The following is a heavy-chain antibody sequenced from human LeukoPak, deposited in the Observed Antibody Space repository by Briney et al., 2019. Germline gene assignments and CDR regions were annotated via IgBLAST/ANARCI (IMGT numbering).Heavy chain of an antibody. CDR3: ARAAGPSSDYYDSSGYSSPPFDY. J-gene: IGHJ4*02. Sequence: SETLSLTCTVSGGSISSYYWSWIRQPPGKGLEWIGYIYYSGSTNYNPSLKSRVTISVDTSKNQFSLKLSSVTAADTAVYYCARAAGPSSDYYDSSGYSSPPFDYWVQGTLVTVSS. CDR1: GGSISSYY. V-gene: IGHV4-59*01. D-gene: IGHD3-22*01. CDR2: IYYSGST.